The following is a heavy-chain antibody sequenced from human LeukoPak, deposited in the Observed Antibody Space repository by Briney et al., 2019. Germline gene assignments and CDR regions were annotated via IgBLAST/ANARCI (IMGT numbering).Heavy chain of an antibody. V-gene: IGHV3-33*06. Sequence: GGSLRLSCAASGFTFSSYSMNWVRQAPGKGLEWVAVIWYDRSNKYYADSVKGRFTISRDNSKNTLYLQMNSLRAEDTAVYYCAKDLYYYDSSGYYNYWGQGTLVTVSS. CDR1: GFTFSSYS. CDR2: IWYDRSNK. D-gene: IGHD3-22*01. J-gene: IGHJ4*02. CDR3: AKDLYYYDSSGYYNY.